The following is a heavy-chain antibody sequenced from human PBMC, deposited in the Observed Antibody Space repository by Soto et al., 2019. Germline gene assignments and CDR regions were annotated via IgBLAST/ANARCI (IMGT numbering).Heavy chain of an antibody. Sequence: LRLSCAASGFTFSSYGMHWVRQAPGKGLEWVAVIWYDGSNKYYADSVKGQFTISRDNSKNTLYLQMNSMRAEDTAVYYCARSTGDSSSWYPFDPWGQGTLVTVSS. V-gene: IGHV3-33*01. J-gene: IGHJ5*02. CDR1: GFTFSSYG. CDR2: IWYDGSNK. CDR3: ARSTGDSSSWYPFDP. D-gene: IGHD6-13*01.